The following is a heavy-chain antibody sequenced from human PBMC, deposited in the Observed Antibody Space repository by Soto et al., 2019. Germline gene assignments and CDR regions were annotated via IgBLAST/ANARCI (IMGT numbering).Heavy chain of an antibody. Sequence: EVQLLESGGGLVQPGGSLRLSCAASGFTFSSYTMSWVRQAPGKGLEWVSAISGSGHSTYYADSVKGRFTITRDNAKNTLYRQRNSRRAEDTAVYYCEKKGVVGGDSSSWYSSIAYWGRGSLVTVSS. J-gene: IGHJ4*02. CDR1: GFTFSSYT. CDR3: EKKGVVGGDSSSWYSSIAY. CDR2: ISGSGHST. D-gene: IGHD6-13*01. V-gene: IGHV3-23*01.